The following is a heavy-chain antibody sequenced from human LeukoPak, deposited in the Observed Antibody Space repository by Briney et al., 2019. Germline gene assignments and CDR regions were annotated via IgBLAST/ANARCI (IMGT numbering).Heavy chain of an antibody. CDR1: GYTFTGYY. J-gene: IGHJ5*02. Sequence: ASVKVSCKASGYTFTGYYMHWVRQAPGQGLEWMGWINPNSGGTNYAQKFQGRVTMTRDTSKNQFSLKLSSVTAADTAVYYCARDKYSSGWYASSPNWFDPWGQGTLVTVSS. V-gene: IGHV1-2*02. D-gene: IGHD6-19*01. CDR3: ARDKYSSGWYASSPNWFDP. CDR2: INPNSGGT.